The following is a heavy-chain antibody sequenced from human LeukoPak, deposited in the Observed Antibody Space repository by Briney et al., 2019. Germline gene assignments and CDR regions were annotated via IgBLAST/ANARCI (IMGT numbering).Heavy chain of an antibody. CDR3: ARGGMHSSGLDY. CDR2: INHSGST. D-gene: IGHD3-22*01. J-gene: IGHJ4*02. Sequence: SETLSLTCAVYGGSFSGYYWSWIRQPPGKGLEWIGEINHSGSTNYSPSLKSRVTISVDTSKNQFSLKLSSVTAADTAVYYCARGGMHSSGLDYWGQGTLVTVSS. CDR1: GGSFSGYY. V-gene: IGHV4-34*01.